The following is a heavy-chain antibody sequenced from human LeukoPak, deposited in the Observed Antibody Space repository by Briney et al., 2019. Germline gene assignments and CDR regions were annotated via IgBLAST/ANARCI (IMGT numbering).Heavy chain of an antibody. Sequence: SETLSLTCTVSSGSINIGDHYLSWIRQPPGKGLEWIWYIYHSGSTYYNPSLKSRVPISVDRSKNQFSLKLSSVTAADTAVYYCARGNCGGDCYSYNWFDPWGQGTLVTVSS. D-gene: IGHD2-21*02. V-gene: IGHV4-30-2*01. CDR3: ARGNCGGDCYSYNWFDP. CDR2: IYHSGST. J-gene: IGHJ5*02. CDR1: SGSINIGDHY.